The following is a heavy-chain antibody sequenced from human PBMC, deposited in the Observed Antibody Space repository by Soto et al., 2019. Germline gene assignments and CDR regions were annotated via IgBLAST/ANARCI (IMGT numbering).Heavy chain of an antibody. CDR3: ALRSMAVVPEY. CDR1: GDSISTYY. V-gene: IGHV4-59*01. J-gene: IGHJ4*02. CDR2: LYYGRSA. Sequence: QVQLQESGPGLVKPSETLSLTCAVSGDSISTYYCMWIRQPPGKGLGSIGYLYYGRSANYNPSLKSRVTLSVDTSTNQCSLTLSSMTAADTAVYYCALRSMAVVPEYWGQGTLVTVSS. D-gene: IGHD3-22*01.